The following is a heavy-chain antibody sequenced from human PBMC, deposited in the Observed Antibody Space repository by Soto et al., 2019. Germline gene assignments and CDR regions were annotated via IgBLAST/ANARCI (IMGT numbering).Heavy chain of an antibody. Sequence: GASVKVSCKASGGTFSSYAISWVRQAPGQGLEWMGGIIPIFGTANYAQKFQGRVTITADKSTSTAYMELSSLRSEDTAVYYCARVEGPYCSSTSCLFDYWGQGTLVTVSS. V-gene: IGHV1-69*06. D-gene: IGHD2-2*01. CDR1: GGTFSSYA. CDR3: ARVEGPYCSSTSCLFDY. J-gene: IGHJ4*02. CDR2: IIPIFGTA.